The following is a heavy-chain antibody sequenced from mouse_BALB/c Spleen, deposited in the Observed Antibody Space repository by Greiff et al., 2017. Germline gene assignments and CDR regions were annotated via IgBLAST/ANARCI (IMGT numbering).Heavy chain of an antibody. CDR2: ISSGGGST. CDR3: ARHRGGNYYAMDY. Sequence: EVQRVESGGGLVKPGGSLKLSCAASGFAFSSYDMSWVRQTPEKRLEWVAYISSGGGSTYYPDTVKGRYTISRDNAKNTLYLQMSSLTSEDTAMYYCARHRGGNYYAMDYWGQGTSVTVSS. D-gene: IGHD2-1*01. CDR1: GFAFSSYD. J-gene: IGHJ4*01. V-gene: IGHV5-12-1*01.